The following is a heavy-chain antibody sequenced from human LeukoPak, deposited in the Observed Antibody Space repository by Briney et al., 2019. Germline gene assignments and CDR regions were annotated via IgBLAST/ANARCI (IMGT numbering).Heavy chain of an antibody. J-gene: IGHJ3*01. D-gene: IGHD3-22*01. Sequence: ASVKVSCKASGYTFTSYGISWVRQAPGQGLEWMGWISAYNGNTNYAQKLQGRVTMTTDTSKSTAYMELRSLRSDDTAVYYCAREVMLYYYDSSGYSPFDAFDVWGQGTMVTVSS. CDR3: AREVMLYYYDSSGYSPFDAFDV. V-gene: IGHV1-18*01. CDR1: GYTFTSYG. CDR2: ISAYNGNT.